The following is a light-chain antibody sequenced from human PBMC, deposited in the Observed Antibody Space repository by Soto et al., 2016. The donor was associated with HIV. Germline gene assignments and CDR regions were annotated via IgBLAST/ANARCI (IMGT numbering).Light chain of an antibody. CDR3: LQHIDYPXT. J-gene: IGKJ2*01. Sequence: DIQMTQSPSSLSASVGDRVTITCQASQDISNYLNWYQQKPGKAPKLLIYDASNLETGVPSRFSGSGSGTEFTLTINSLQPEDFATYYCLQHIDYPXTFGLGDQARRSN. CDR1: QDISNY. CDR2: DAS. V-gene: IGKV1-33*01.